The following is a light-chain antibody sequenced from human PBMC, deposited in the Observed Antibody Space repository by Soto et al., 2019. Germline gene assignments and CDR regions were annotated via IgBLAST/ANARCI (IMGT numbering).Light chain of an antibody. V-gene: IGKV3-20*01. CDR3: QQYGSSPAT. Sequence: EIVLTQSPGTLSLSPGERVTLSCRASQSINSKYLAWYQQRPGQAPRLLIYGTSSRATGIPDRFSGRGSGTDFTLTITRLEPEDFGVYFCQQYGSSPATFGKGTKVDI. CDR2: GTS. J-gene: IGKJ1*01. CDR1: QSINSKY.